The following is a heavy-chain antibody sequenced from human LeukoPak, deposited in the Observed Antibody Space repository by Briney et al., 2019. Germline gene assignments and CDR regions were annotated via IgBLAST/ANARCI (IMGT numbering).Heavy chain of an antibody. CDR2: IVPLVGAV. V-gene: IGHV1-69*01. Sequence: SVKVSCKASGGTFPNYAIGWVRQAPGQGLEWMGGIVPLVGAVNYAQKFQGRLTFSADESTHTVYMELSSLRSEDTAVYYCATGDTMVRGVGGSYYYMDVWGKGTTVAVSS. J-gene: IGHJ6*03. CDR3: ATGDTMVRGVGGSYYYMDV. CDR1: GGTFPNYA. D-gene: IGHD3-10*01.